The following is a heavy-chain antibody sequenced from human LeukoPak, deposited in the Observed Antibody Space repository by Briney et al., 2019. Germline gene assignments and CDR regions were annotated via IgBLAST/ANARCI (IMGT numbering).Heavy chain of an antibody. J-gene: IGHJ5*02. CDR3: AKVCGSGSYLYRNDVSWFDP. V-gene: IGHV3-23*01. CDR2: INGSGDKT. CDR1: GFTLSNYA. Sequence: GGSLRLSCAASGFTLSNYAMNWVRQAPGKGLEWVSSINGSGDKTYYADSVKGRFTISRDNSKNTLYLQMNSLRAEDTAVYYCAKVCGSGSYLYRNDVSWFDPWGQGTLVTVSS. D-gene: IGHD3-10*01.